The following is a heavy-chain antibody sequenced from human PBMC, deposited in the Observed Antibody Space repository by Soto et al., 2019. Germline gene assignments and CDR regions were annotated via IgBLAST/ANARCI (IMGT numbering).Heavy chain of an antibody. CDR3: AIRRGVVMKARDDY. D-gene: IGHD3-3*01. CDR2: SSGSGGPT. V-gene: IGHV3-23*01. Sequence: EVQMLESGGGLVQPGGSLRLSCGASGFTFSSYAMSWVRQAPGQVLEWVSASSGSGGPTYYADCVKGRFTIARDNSKNARYLQMNSLRAEDRAVYYCAIRRGVVMKARDDYWGQGTLVTVSS. J-gene: IGHJ4*02. CDR1: GFTFSSYA.